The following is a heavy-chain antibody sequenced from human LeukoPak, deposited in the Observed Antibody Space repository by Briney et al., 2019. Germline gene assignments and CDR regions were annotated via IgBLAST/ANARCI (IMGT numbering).Heavy chain of an antibody. CDR1: GYSFTGDY. Sequence: ASVKVSCKASGYSFTGDYMHWVRQAPGQGLEWMGWINPNSGGTNSAQKFQGRVTMTRDTSISTAYMELSRLRSHDTSVYYWSREYGDYEFDYWGQGTLVIVSS. D-gene: IGHD4-17*01. CDR3: SREYGDYEFDY. CDR2: INPNSGGT. V-gene: IGHV1-2*02. J-gene: IGHJ4*02.